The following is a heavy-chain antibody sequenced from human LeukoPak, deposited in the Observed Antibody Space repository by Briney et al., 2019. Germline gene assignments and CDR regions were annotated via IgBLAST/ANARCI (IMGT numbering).Heavy chain of an antibody. D-gene: IGHD3-10*01. CDR2: INHSGST. Sequence: SETLSLTCAVYGGSFSSYFWTWIRQPPGKGLEWIGEINHSGSTNYNPSLKSRVTISVDTSKNQFSLELSSVTAADTAVYYCATVPGYGSGSYFYFDNWGQGTLVSVSS. CDR3: ATVPGYGSGSYFYFDN. V-gene: IGHV4-34*01. CDR1: GGSFSSYF. J-gene: IGHJ4*02.